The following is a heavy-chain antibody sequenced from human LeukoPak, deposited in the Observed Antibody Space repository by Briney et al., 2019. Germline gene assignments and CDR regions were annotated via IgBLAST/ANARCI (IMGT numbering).Heavy chain of an antibody. CDR2: IYHSGST. J-gene: IGHJ6*02. V-gene: IGHV4-38-2*02. CDR3: AREYCSSTSCYYYGMDV. D-gene: IGHD2-2*01. Sequence: SETLSLTCTVSGYSISNGYYWGWIRQPPGKGLEWIGSIYHSGSTDYNPSLKSRVTISVDTSNNQFSLKVSSVTAADTAVYYCAREYCSSTSCYYYGMDVWGQGTTVTVSS. CDR1: GYSISNGYY.